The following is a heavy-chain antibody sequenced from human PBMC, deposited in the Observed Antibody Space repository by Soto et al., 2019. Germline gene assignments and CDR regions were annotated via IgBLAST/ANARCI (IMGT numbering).Heavy chain of an antibody. V-gene: IGHV4-59*08. CDR1: GGSISSYY. D-gene: IGHD2-2*01. Sequence: SETLSLTCTVSGGSISSYYWSWIRQPPGKGLEWIGYIYYTGSANYNPSLKSRVTISVDTSKNQFSLKLSSVTAAETAVYYCARGHGSTYSLDCWGQGTLVTVSS. CDR3: ARGHGSTYSLDC. J-gene: IGHJ4*02. CDR2: IYYTGSA.